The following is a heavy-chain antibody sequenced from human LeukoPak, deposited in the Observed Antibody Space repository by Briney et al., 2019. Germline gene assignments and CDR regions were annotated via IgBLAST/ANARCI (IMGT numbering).Heavy chain of an antibody. CDR2: INPNSGGT. CDR3: AREGGYGYSGYDLNWFDP. V-gene: IGHV1-2*02. J-gene: IGHJ5*02. Sequence: GASVNVSCKTSGYTFTGYYMHCVRQAPGQGLEWMGWINPNSGGTKYAQKFQGRVTMTRDTSITTAYMELTSLGFDDTAVYYCAREGGYGYSGYDLNWFDPWGQGTLVTVSS. CDR1: GYTFTGYY. D-gene: IGHD5-12*01.